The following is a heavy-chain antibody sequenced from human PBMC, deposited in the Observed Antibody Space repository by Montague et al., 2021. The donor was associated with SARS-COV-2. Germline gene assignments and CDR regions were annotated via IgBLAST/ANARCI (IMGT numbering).Heavy chain of an antibody. D-gene: IGHD2-2*01. CDR2: ISSSGSTI. J-gene: IGHJ3*02. CDR1: GFTFSDYY. CDR3: ASEDIVVVMGAFDI. Sequence: SLRLSCAASGFTFSDYYMSWIRQAPGKGLEWVSYISSSGSTIYYADSVKGRFTISRDNAKNSLYLQMNSLRAEDTAVYYCASEDIVVVMGAFDIWGQGTMVTVSS. V-gene: IGHV3-11*04.